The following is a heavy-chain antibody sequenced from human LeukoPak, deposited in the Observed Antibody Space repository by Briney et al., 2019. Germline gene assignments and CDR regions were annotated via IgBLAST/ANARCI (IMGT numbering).Heavy chain of an antibody. V-gene: IGHV4-39*07. CDR3: ARLWVSDHHYYYDYMDV. J-gene: IGHJ6*03. Sequence: SETLSLTCTVSGGSISSSSYYWGWVRQPPGKGLEWIGRIYYSGSTYYNPSLKSRVTISVDTSKNQFSLKLSSVTAADTAVYYCARLWVSDHHYYYDYMDVWGKGTTVTISS. D-gene: IGHD1-26*01. CDR2: IYYSGST. CDR1: GGSISSSSYY.